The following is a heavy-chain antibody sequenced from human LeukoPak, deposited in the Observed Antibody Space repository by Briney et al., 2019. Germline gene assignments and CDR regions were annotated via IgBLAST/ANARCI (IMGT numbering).Heavy chain of an antibody. CDR2: IYYSGST. Sequence: SETLSLTCTVSGGSISSYYWSWIRQPPGKGLEWIGYIYYSGSTNYNPSLKSRVTISVDTSKNQFSLKLSSMTAADTAVYYCARLLRYSSSHYYYYYMDVWGKGTTVTVSS. V-gene: IGHV4-59*08. J-gene: IGHJ6*03. D-gene: IGHD6-13*01. CDR3: ARLLRYSSSHYYYYYMDV. CDR1: GGSISSYY.